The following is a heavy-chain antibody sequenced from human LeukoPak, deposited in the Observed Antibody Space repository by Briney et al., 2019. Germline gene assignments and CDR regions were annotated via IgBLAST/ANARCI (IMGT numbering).Heavy chain of an antibody. D-gene: IGHD6-13*01. CDR3: DRIAAVDLSD. Sequence: GASVKVSCKASGYTFTGYYMHWVRQAPGQGLEWMGRINPNSGGTNYAQKFQGRVTRTRDTSISTAYMELSRLRSDDTAVYYCDRIAAVDLSDWGQGTLVTVSS. V-gene: IGHV1-2*06. J-gene: IGHJ4*02. CDR1: GYTFTGYY. CDR2: INPNSGGT.